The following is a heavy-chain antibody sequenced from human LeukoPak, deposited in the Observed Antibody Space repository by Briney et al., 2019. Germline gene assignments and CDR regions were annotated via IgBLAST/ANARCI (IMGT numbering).Heavy chain of an antibody. Sequence: GASVNVSCKASGYTFSMYDMNWVRQAPGQGLEWMGWINTNTGNPTYAQGFTGRFVFSLDTSVSTAYLQISSLKAEDTAVYYCARADCSGGSCYGWFDPWGQGTLVTVSS. CDR3: ARADCSGGSCYGWFDP. D-gene: IGHD2-15*01. CDR2: INTNTGNP. V-gene: IGHV7-4-1*02. CDR1: GYTFSMYD. J-gene: IGHJ5*02.